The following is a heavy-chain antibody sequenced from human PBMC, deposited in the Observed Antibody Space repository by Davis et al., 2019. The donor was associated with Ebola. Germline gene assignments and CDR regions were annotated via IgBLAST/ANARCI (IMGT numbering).Heavy chain of an antibody. Sequence: GESLKISCAASGFTFSGSAMHWVRQASGKGLEWVGRVRTKANNYAAAYAASVEGRFIIYRDDSKNTAYLQMNSLKPEDTAVYYCTRHSPSSTHFKYGLDVWGQGTTVTVS. J-gene: IGHJ6*02. V-gene: IGHV3-73*01. CDR2: VRTKANNYAA. CDR3: TRHSPSSTHFKYGLDV. CDR1: GFTFSGSA. D-gene: IGHD2-2*01.